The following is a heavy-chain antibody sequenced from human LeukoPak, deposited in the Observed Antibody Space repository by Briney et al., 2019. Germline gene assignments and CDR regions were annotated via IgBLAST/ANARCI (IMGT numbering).Heavy chain of an antibody. CDR3: ARVFRVYYYYYGMDV. CDR1: GFTVSSYS. V-gene: IGHV3-48*04. CDR2: ISSSSSTI. Sequence: GGSLRLSCAASGFTVSSYSMNWVRQAPGKGLEWVSYISSSSSTIYYADSVKGRFTISRDNAKNSLYLQMNSLRAEDTAVYYCARVFRVYYYYYGMDVWGQGTTVTVSS. J-gene: IGHJ6*02.